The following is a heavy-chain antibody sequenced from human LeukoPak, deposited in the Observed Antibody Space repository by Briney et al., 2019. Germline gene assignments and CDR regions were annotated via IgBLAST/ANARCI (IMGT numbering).Heavy chain of an antibody. Sequence: GESLKISCKGSGYSFNTYWIAWVRQMPGKGLEWMGIIYPGDSDTRYSPPFQGQVSISAGKSINTAYLQWSSLKASDTAIYFCARRQYCSGGDCYSGAFDIWGQGTMVTVSS. CDR3: ARRQYCSGGDCYSGAFDI. J-gene: IGHJ3*02. D-gene: IGHD2-21*02. CDR2: IYPGDSDT. CDR1: GYSFNTYW. V-gene: IGHV5-51*01.